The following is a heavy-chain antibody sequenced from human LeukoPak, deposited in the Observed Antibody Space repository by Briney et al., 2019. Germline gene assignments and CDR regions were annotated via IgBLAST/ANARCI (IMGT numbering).Heavy chain of an antibody. CDR1: GYTFTSYY. CDR3: ARDNIPNDDIVVVVAATQYYYYYYGMDV. CDR2: INPSGGST. Sequence: GASVKVSCKASGYTFTSYYMHWVRQAPGQGLEWMGIINPSGGSTSYAQKFQGRVTMTRDTSTSTVYMELSSLRSEDTAVYYCARDNIPNDDIVVVVAATQYYYYYYGMDVWGQGTTVTVSS. J-gene: IGHJ6*02. V-gene: IGHV1-46*01. D-gene: IGHD2-15*01.